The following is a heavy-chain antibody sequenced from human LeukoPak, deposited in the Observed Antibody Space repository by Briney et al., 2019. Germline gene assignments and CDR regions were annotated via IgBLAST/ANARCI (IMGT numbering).Heavy chain of an antibody. J-gene: IGHJ4*02. Sequence: SETLSLTCTVSGGSISGSYWTWVRQPPGKGLEYIGYIYYSGTTNYNPSLKSRVTISLNTSKNQFSLELSSVTAADTAVYYCARWGYESSGYYRPFDYRGQGTLVTVSS. CDR2: IYYSGTT. V-gene: IGHV4-59*01. CDR1: GGSISGSY. CDR3: ARWGYESSGYYRPFDY. D-gene: IGHD3-22*01.